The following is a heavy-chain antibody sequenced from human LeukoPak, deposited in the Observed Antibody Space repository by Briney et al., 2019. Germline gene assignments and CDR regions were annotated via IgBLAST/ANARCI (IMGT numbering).Heavy chain of an antibody. CDR3: AKNRGHCVDGVCHNYYYMDV. Sequence: GGSLRLSCAASGFTFSSYAMSWVRQAPGKGLEWVSAISGSGGSTYYADSVKGRFTISRDNSKNTLYLQMNSLRAEDTAVYYCAKNRGHCVDGVCHNYYYMDVWGRGTTVTVSS. V-gene: IGHV3-23*01. J-gene: IGHJ6*03. D-gene: IGHD2-8*02. CDR1: GFTFSSYA. CDR2: ISGSGGST.